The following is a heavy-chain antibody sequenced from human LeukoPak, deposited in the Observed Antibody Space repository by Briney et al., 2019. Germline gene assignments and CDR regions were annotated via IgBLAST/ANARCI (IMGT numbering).Heavy chain of an antibody. J-gene: IGHJ4*02. CDR1: GGSISSYY. D-gene: IGHD3-3*01. V-gene: IGHV4-59*01. CDR3: ARGWSGYYWDY. CDR2: IYYSGST. Sequence: SETLSLTCTVSGGSISSYYRSWIRQPPGKGLEWIGYIYYSGSTNYNPSLKSRVTISVDTSKNQFSLKRSSVTAADTAVYYGARGWSGYYWDYWGQGTLVTVSS.